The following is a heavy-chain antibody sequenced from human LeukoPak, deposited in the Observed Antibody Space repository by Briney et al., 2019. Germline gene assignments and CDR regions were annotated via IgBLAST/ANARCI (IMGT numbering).Heavy chain of an antibody. J-gene: IGHJ6*02. D-gene: IGHD1-26*01. CDR1: GFTFSDYY. V-gene: IGHV3-11*01. CDR2: ISSSGSTI. CDR3: ARDQEPREYYYYGMDV. Sequence: GGSLRLSCAASGFTFSDYYMSWIRQAPGKGLEWVSYISSSGSTIYYADSVKGRFTISRDNAKNSLYLQMNSLRAEDTAVYYCARDQEPREYYYYGMDVWGQGTTVTVSS.